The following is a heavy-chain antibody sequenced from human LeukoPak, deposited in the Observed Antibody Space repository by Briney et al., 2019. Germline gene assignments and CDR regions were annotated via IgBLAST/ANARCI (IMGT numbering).Heavy chain of an antibody. Sequence: GGSLRLSCAASGFTFISYAMSWVRQAPGKGLEWVSTISGSGGSTFYADSVKGRFTISRDNSKNTLYLQMNSLRAEDTAVYYCAKGSGWYSNGYFDYWGQGTLVIVSS. CDR1: GFTFISYA. CDR2: ISGSGGST. CDR3: AKGSGWYSNGYFDY. J-gene: IGHJ4*02. V-gene: IGHV3-23*01. D-gene: IGHD6-19*01.